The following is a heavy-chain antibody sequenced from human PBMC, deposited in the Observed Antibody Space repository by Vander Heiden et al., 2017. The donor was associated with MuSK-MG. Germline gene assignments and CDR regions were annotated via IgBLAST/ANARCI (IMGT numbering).Heavy chain of an antibody. Sequence: EVQLVESGGGLVQPGGSLRLSCAGSGFPFSRYTMNWVRQAPGKGLEWVSYISSSSSTIHYADSVKGRITISRDNAKDSLYLQMNSLRAEDTAVYYCASGGDGDGYYNYFHYWGQGTLVTVSS. CDR1: GFPFSRYT. CDR3: ASGGDGDGYYNYFHY. D-gene: IGHD1-26*01. V-gene: IGHV3-48*01. J-gene: IGHJ4*02. CDR2: ISSSSSTI.